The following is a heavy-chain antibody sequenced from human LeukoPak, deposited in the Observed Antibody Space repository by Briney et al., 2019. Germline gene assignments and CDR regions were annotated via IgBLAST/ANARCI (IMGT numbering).Heavy chain of an antibody. D-gene: IGHD3-22*01. CDR3: ASRPVISVYSVLFDS. J-gene: IGHJ3*01. CDR1: GGTFSSYA. V-gene: IGHV1-69*04. Sequence: SVKVSCKASGGTFSSYAISWVRQAPGQGLEWMGRIIPILGIANYAQKFQGRVTITADKSTSTAYMELSSLRPEDTAVYYCASRPVISVYSVLFDSGGKGPMSTASP. CDR2: IIPILGIA.